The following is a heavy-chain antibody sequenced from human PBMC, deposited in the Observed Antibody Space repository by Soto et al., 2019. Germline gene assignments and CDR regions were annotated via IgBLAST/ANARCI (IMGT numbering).Heavy chain of an antibody. CDR3: ASWESYYYDSSGYSNHYYYGMDV. D-gene: IGHD3-22*01. CDR1: GFTFSSYE. CDR2: ISSSGSTI. V-gene: IGHV3-48*03. J-gene: IGHJ6*02. Sequence: HPGGSLRLSCAASGFTFSSYEMNWVRQAPGKGLEWVSYISSSGSTIYYADSVKGRFTISRDNAKNSLYLQMNSLRAEDTAVYYCASWESYYYDSSGYSNHYYYGMDVWGQGTTVTVSS.